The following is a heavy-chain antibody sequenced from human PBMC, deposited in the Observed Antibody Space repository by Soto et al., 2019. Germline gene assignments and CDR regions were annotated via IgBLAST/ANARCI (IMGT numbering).Heavy chain of an antibody. J-gene: IGHJ3*02. D-gene: IGHD2-2*01. Sequence: ASVKVSCKASGYTFTSYDINWVRQATGQGLEWMGWMNPNSGNTGYAQKFQGRVTMTRNTSISTAYMELSSLRSEDTAVYYCASAQVVPEKSAFDIWGQGTMVTVSS. CDR2: MNPNSGNT. CDR3: ASAQVVPEKSAFDI. V-gene: IGHV1-8*01. CDR1: GYTFTSYD.